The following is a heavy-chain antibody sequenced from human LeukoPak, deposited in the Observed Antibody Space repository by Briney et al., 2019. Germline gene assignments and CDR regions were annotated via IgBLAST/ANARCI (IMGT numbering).Heavy chain of an antibody. Sequence: SETLSLTCTVSGGSISSYYWSWIRQPPGKGLEWIGYIYYSGSTNYNPSLKSRVTISVDTSKNQFSLKLSSVTAADTAVYYCARGTTLEMATVHFDYWGQGTLVTVSS. CDR1: GGSISSYY. J-gene: IGHJ4*02. D-gene: IGHD4-4*01. V-gene: IGHV4-59*12. CDR3: ARGTTLEMATVHFDY. CDR2: IYYSGST.